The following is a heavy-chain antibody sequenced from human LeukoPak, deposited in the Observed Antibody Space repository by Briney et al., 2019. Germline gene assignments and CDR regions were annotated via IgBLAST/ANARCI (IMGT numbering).Heavy chain of an antibody. CDR3: AKPRAARSYYYYMDV. V-gene: IGHV4-61*02. D-gene: IGHD6-6*01. CDR2: ISTSGST. CDR1: GGSTSSGRYY. Sequence: PSQTLSLTCTVSGGSTSSGRYYWSWIRQPAGKRLEWIRRISTSGSTNSNPSRKSRVTMSLDTSKNQFSLKLSSVTAADTAVYYCAKPRAARSYYYYMDVWGKATTVTVSS. J-gene: IGHJ6*03.